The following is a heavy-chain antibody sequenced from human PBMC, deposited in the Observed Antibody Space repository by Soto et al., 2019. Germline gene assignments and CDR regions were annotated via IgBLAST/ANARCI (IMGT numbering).Heavy chain of an antibody. V-gene: IGHV1-8*01. D-gene: IGHD2-2*01. CDR1: GYTFTNYD. J-gene: IGHJ6*02. CDR3: ARGRRYCTTTSCYPPALFPYGMDV. CDR2: INPDSDNT. Sequence: QVQLVQSGAEVKKPGASVKVSCETSGYTFTNYDINWVRQAAGQGLEWMGWINPDSDNTGYAQKFQGRVTMTRDTSISTAYMELNSLRSEDTAVYYWARGRRYCTTTSCYPPALFPYGMDVWGQGTTVTVSS.